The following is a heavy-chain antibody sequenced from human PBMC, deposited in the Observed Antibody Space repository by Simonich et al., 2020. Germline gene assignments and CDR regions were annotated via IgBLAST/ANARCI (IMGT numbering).Heavy chain of an antibody. V-gene: IGHV4-34*01. CDR1: GGSFSGYY. CDR3: ARPLGIVWAFDI. J-gene: IGHJ3*02. D-gene: IGHD3-16*01. CDR2: TNHSGNT. Sequence: QVQLQQWGAGLLKPSETLSLTCAVYGGSFSGYYWSWIRHPPGKGLEWIGETNHSGNTNDTPSLKSRVTISVDTSKNQFSLKLSSVTAADTAVYYCARPLGIVWAFDIWGQGTMVTVSS.